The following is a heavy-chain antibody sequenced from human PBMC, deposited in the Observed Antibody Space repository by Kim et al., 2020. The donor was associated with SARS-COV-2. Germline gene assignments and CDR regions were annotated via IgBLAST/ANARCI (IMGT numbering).Heavy chain of an antibody. V-gene: IGHV4-39*01. CDR2: IYYSGST. J-gene: IGHJ4*02. CDR1: GGSISSSSYY. CDR3: ARHNLGYYYDSSGYYPTDY. Sequence: SETLSLTCTVSGGSISSSSYYWGWIRQPPGKGLEWIGSIYYSGSTYYNPSLKSRVTISVDTSKNQFSLKLSSVTAADTAVYYCARHNLGYYYDSSGYYPTDYWGQGTLVTVSS. D-gene: IGHD3-22*01.